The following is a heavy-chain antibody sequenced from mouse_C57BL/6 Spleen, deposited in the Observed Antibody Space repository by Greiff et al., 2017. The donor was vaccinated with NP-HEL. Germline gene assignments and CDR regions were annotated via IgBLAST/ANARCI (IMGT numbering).Heavy chain of an antibody. CDR1: GYTFTDHT. D-gene: IGHD1-1*02. CDR3: ARQGGSPYYFDY. V-gene: IGHV1-78*01. J-gene: IGHJ2*01. Sequence: VQLQESDAELVKPGASVKISCKVSGYTFTDHTIHWMKQRPEQGLEWIGYIYPRDGSTKYNEKFKGKATLTADKSSITAYMQLNSLTSEDSAVYFCARQGGSPYYFDYWGQGTTLTVSS. CDR2: IYPRDGST.